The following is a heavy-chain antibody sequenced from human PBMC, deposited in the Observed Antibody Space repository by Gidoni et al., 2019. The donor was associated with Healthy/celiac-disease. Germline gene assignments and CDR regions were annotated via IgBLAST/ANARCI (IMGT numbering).Heavy chain of an antibody. CDR2: ISSSSSTI. D-gene: IGHD3-9*01. CDR3: ARGPPYYDILTGYHELDY. V-gene: IGHV3-48*02. Sequence: EVQLLESGGGLVQPGGSLRLSCAASGFPFSSYSMNWVRQAPGKGLNWVSYISSSSSTIYYADSVKGRFTISRDNAKNSLYLQMNSLRDEDTAVYYCARGPPYYDILTGYHELDYWGQGTLVTVSS. J-gene: IGHJ4*02. CDR1: GFPFSSYS.